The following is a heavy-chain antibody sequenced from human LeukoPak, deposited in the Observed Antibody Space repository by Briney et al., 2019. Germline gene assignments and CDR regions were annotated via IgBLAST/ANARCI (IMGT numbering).Heavy chain of an antibody. J-gene: IGHJ4*02. Sequence: SETLSLTCTVSGDSISGSSYYWGWIRQPPGEGLEWSGSIYHNGNIYYNPSLKSRVSISVDTSKDQFSLKLSSVTAADTAVYYCARHDRRTGSHFDYWGQGTLVTVSS. CDR2: IYHNGNI. D-gene: IGHD1-14*01. CDR3: ARHDRRTGSHFDY. V-gene: IGHV4-39*01. CDR1: GDSISGSSYY.